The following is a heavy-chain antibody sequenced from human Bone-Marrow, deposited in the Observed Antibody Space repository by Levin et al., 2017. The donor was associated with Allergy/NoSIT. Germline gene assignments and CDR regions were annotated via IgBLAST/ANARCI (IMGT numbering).Heavy chain of an antibody. V-gene: IGHV4-31*03. J-gene: IGHJ4*02. CDR2: IYYSGET. D-gene: IGHD3-9*01. Sequence: SSQTLSLTCSVSGGSTRLGGYYWGWIRQHPVKGLEWLGYIYYSGETFYNPSVESRLVISHDTSENQFSLKLTSLTAADTAVYYCVRAQTGYVSPFDFWGPGTLVTVSS. CDR1: GGSTRLGGYY. CDR3: VRAQTGYVSPFDF.